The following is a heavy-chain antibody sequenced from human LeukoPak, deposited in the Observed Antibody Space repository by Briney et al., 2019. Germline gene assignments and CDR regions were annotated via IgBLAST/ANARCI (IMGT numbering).Heavy chain of an antibody. Sequence: SETLSLTCTVSGGSISSSSYYWGWIRQPPGKGLEWIGSIYYSGSTYYNPSLKSRVTISVDTSKNQFSLKLSSVTAADTAVYYCAEIVGADAWGQGTLVTVSS. J-gene: IGHJ4*02. D-gene: IGHD2-15*01. CDR1: GGSISSSSYY. CDR2: IYYSGST. CDR3: AEIVGADA. V-gene: IGHV4-39*01.